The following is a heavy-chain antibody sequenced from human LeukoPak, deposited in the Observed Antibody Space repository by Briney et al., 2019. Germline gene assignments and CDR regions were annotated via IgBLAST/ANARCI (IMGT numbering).Heavy chain of an antibody. CDR1: GGSISSSNW. V-gene: IGHV4-4*02. J-gene: IGHJ6*03. Sequence: PSETLSLTCAVSGGSISSSNWWSWVRQPPGKGLEWIGEIYHSGSTNYNPSLKSRVTISVDKSKNQFSLKLSSVTAADTAVYYCARQGLLYYYYYMDVWGKGTTVTVSS. CDR3: ARQGLLYYYYYMDV. CDR2: IYHSGST.